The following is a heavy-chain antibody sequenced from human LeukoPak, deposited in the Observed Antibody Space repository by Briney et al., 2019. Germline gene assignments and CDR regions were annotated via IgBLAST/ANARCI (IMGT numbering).Heavy chain of an antibody. CDR2: IYYSGST. Sequence: SETLSLTCTVSGGSISSYYWSWIRQPPGKGLEWIGYIYYSGSTNYNPSLKSRVTISVDTSKNQFSLKLSSVTAANTAVYYCARHTVVTGLDYWGQGTLVTVSS. V-gene: IGHV4-59*01. J-gene: IGHJ4*02. CDR3: ARHTVVTGLDY. D-gene: IGHD4-23*01. CDR1: GGSISSYY.